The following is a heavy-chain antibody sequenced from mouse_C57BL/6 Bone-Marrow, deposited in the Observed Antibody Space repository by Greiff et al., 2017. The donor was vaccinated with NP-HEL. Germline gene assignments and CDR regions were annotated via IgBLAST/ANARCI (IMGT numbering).Heavy chain of an antibody. CDR1: GFNFTSYW. CDR3: ASTTVDPESYYDV. D-gene: IGHD1-1*01. J-gene: IGHJ1*03. CDR2: IDPSDCYT. V-gene: IGHV1-50*01. Sequence: VQLQQPGAELVKPGASVKLSCKASGFNFTSYWMQWVKQRPGQGLEWIGAIDPSDCYTKYNPKFQGKATLTVDTSSNTAYMQLSSLTSEDSAVYYCASTTVDPESYYDVWGTGTTLTVSS.